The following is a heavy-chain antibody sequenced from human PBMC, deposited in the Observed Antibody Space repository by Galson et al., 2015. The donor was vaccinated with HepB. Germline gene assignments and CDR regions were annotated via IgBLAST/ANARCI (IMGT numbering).Heavy chain of an antibody. V-gene: IGHV1-2*02. Sequence: SVKVSCKASGYTFTGYYMHWVRQAPGQGLEWMGWINPNSGGTNYAQKFQGRVTMTRDTSISTAYMELSRLRSDDTAVYYCARGREPWIVVVPAAIGIDAFDIWGQGTMVTVSS. CDR3: ARGREPWIVVVPAAIGIDAFDI. D-gene: IGHD2-2*02. CDR1: GYTFTGYY. J-gene: IGHJ3*02. CDR2: INPNSGGT.